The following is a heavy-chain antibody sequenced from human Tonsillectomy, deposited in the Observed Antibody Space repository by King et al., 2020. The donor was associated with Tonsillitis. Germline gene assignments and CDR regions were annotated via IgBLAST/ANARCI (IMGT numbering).Heavy chain of an antibody. D-gene: IGHD6-13*01. J-gene: IGHJ6*02. Sequence: VQLVESGGGVVQPGRSLRLSCAASGFTFSSYGMHWVRQAPGKGLEWVAVISYDGSNKYYADSVKGRFTISRDNSKNTLYLQMNSLRAEDTAVYYCAKPLYSSSHYYYGMDVWGQGTTVTVSS. CDR1: GFTFSSYG. CDR2: ISYDGSNK. CDR3: AKPLYSSSHYYYGMDV. V-gene: IGHV3-30*18.